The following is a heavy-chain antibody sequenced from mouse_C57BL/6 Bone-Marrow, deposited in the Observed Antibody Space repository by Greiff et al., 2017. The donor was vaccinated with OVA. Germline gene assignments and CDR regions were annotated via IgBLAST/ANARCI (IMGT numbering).Heavy chain of an antibody. J-gene: IGHJ4*01. CDR3: TRDPYGNFYYAMDY. V-gene: IGHV5-9-1*02. CDR1: GFTFSSYA. D-gene: IGHD2-1*01. CDR2: ISSGGDYI. Sequence: EVMLVESGEGLVKPGGSLKLSCAASGFTFSSYAMFWVRQTPEKRLEWVAYISSGGDYIYYADTVKGRFTISRDNARNTLYLQMSSLKSEDTAMYYCTRDPYGNFYYAMDYWGQGTSVTVSS.